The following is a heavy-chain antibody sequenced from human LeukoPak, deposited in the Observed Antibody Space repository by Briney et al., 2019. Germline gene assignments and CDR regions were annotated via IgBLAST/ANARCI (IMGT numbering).Heavy chain of an antibody. CDR2: ISYDGSNK. J-gene: IGHJ4*02. V-gene: IGHV3-30*18. Sequence: PGGSLRLSCAASGFTLSSYGMHWVRQAPGKGLEWVAVISYDGSNKYYADSVKGRFTISRDNSKNTLYLQMNSLRAEDTAVYYCAKSGVVGIASFDYWGQGTLVTVSS. D-gene: IGHD3-16*02. CDR3: AKSGVVGIASFDY. CDR1: GFTLSSYG.